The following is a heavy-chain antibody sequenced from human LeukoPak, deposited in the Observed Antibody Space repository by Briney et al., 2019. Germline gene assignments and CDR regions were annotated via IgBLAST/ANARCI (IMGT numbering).Heavy chain of an antibody. V-gene: IGHV3-23*01. CDR3: AIMHGYYDGSGYWVQ. D-gene: IGHD3-22*01. Sequence: GGSLRLSCAASGFTFSSYAMCWVRQAPGKGLEWVSFITTSGGSTSYADSVKGRFTISRDNPRNTLYMQMYSLRDEDTAVYYCAIMHGYYDGSGYWVQWGQGTLVTVSS. J-gene: IGHJ4*02. CDR2: ITTSGGST. CDR1: GFTFSSYA.